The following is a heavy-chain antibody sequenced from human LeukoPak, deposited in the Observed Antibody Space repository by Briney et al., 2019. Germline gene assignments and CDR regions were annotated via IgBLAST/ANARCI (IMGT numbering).Heavy chain of an antibody. D-gene: IGHD2-15*01. J-gene: IGHJ6*02. Sequence: SETLSLTCTVSGGSISSYYWSWIRQPAGKGLEWIGRIYTSGSTNYNPSLKSRVTMSVDTSKNQFSLKLSSVTAADMAVYYCARVGGPYCSGGSCVVSYGMDVWGQGTTVTVSS. V-gene: IGHV4-4*07. CDR3: ARVGGPYCSGGSCVVSYGMDV. CDR2: IYTSGST. CDR1: GGSISSYY.